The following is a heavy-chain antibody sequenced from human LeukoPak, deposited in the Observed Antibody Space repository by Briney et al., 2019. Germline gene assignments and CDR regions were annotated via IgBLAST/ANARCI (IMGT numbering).Heavy chain of an antibody. V-gene: IGHV3-7*03. CDR3: ARDGDYPIDY. D-gene: IGHD4-17*01. J-gene: IGHJ4*02. CDR2: IKQDGSEK. CDR1: GFAFSSYW. Sequence: GGSLRLSCAASGFAFSSYWMSWVRQAPGKWLEWVANIKQDGSEKYYVDSVKARFTISRDNAKNSLYLQMNSLRVEDTAVYYCARDGDYPIDYWGQGTLVTVSS.